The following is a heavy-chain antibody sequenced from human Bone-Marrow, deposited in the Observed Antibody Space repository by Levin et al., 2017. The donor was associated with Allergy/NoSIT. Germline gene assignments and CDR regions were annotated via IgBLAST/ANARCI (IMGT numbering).Heavy chain of an antibody. CDR3: ARGGAPGAFDI. Sequence: TSETLSLTCAVYGVSFSGSFWSWLRQPPGKGLEWIGEITPGGSTRYNPSLKSRVTISLDTSKNQLSLRLSSVPAADTAVYYCARGGAPGAFDIWGQGTTVTVSS. CDR2: ITPGGST. J-gene: IGHJ3*02. V-gene: IGHV4-34*01. D-gene: IGHD3-10*01. CDR1: GVSFSGSF.